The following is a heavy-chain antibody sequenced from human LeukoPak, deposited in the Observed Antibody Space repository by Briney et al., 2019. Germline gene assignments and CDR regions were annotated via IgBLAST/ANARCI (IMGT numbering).Heavy chain of an antibody. CDR1: GFTFSSYG. CDR2: ISSRSSYI. J-gene: IGHJ4*02. D-gene: IGHD3-3*01. CDR3: ARQYYDIWSGYYTADYYFDY. V-gene: IGHV3-21*06. Sequence: GGSLRLSCAASGFTFSSYGMNWVRQAPGKGLEWVSSISSRSSYIYYADSVKRRFTISRDNAKNSLYLELHSLRAEDTAVYYCARQYYDIWSGYYTADYYFDYWGQGTLVTVSS.